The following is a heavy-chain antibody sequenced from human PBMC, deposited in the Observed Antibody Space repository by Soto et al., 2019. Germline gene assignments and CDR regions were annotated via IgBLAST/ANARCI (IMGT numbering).Heavy chain of an antibody. Sequence: PGESLKISCKASGYTFSSYWIGWVRQMPGKGLEWMGIIYPDDSDTRYIPSFQGQVTMSVDKSVTTAYLQWSSLKASDTAMYYCARLHNFDNSGSSEGLDYWGQGTLVTAPQ. V-gene: IGHV5-51*01. J-gene: IGHJ4*02. CDR3: ARLHNFDNSGSSEGLDY. CDR2: IYPDDSDT. D-gene: IGHD3-22*01. CDR1: GYTFSSYW.